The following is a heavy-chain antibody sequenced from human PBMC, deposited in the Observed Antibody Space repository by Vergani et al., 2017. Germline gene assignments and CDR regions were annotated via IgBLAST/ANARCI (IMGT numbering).Heavy chain of an antibody. Sequence: QLVESGGDLVQPGGSLRLSCAVSGFTVSSHYMSWVRQAPGKGLEWVSGISWNSGAVDYADSVRGRFTISRDNAKNSLFLEMNSLRFEDTAVYFCTKGSVYYHDSAGHGYDPYTGFDLWGQGTLVTVSS. J-gene: IGHJ3*01. CDR1: GFTVSSHY. D-gene: IGHD5-12*01. CDR3: TKGSVYYHDSAGHGYDPYTGFDL. V-gene: IGHV3-9*01. CDR2: ISWNSGAV.